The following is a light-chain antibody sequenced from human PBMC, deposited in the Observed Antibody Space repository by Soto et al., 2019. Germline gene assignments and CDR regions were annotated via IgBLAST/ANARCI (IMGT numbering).Light chain of an antibody. J-gene: IGLJ1*01. Sequence: QSVLTQPASVSGSPGQSITISCTGTSSDVGGYNYVSWYQQHPGKAPKLMIYDVSNRPSGVSNRFSGSKSGNTASLTIYGLQAADEVASYCRSYTSSSTPYVLGTGTKVTVL. V-gene: IGLV2-14*01. CDR3: RSYTSSSTPYV. CDR1: SSDVGGYNY. CDR2: DVS.